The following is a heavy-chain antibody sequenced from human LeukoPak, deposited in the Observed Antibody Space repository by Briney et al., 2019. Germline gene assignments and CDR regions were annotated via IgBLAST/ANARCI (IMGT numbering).Heavy chain of an antibody. CDR3: AKGGYSSSWYEDWFDP. CDR1: GFNFVDYA. Sequence: PGGSLRLSCAASGFNFVDYAMHWVRHAPGKGLEWVSGISWNSGSIGYADSVKGRFTISRDNAKNSLYLQMNSLRAEDTALYYCAKGGYSSSWYEDWFDPWGQGTLVTVSS. CDR2: ISWNSGSI. D-gene: IGHD6-13*01. J-gene: IGHJ5*02. V-gene: IGHV3-9*01.